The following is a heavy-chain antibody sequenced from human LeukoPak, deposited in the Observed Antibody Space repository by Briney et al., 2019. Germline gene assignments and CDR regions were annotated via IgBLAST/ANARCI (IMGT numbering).Heavy chain of an antibody. J-gene: IGHJ4*02. CDR2: ISSNGGGT. V-gene: IGHV3-64*01. D-gene: IGHD1-26*01. CDR3: AKDREGATDY. Sequence: PGGSLRLXCAASGFTFSSYAMHWVRQAPGKGLEYVSAISSNGGGTYYANSVKGRFTISRDNSKNTLYLQMGSLRAEDMAVYYCAKDREGATDYWGQGTLVTVSS. CDR1: GFTFSSYA.